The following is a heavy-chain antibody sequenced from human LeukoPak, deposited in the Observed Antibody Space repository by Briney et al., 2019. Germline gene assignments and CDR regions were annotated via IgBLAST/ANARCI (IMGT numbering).Heavy chain of an antibody. V-gene: IGHV1-58*01. J-gene: IGHJ4*02. CDR2: IVVGSGNT. D-gene: IGHD6-19*01. CDR3: AADRSGWFYFDC. CDR1: GFTFTSSA. Sequence: TSVKVSCKASGFTFTSSAVQWVRQARGQRLEWIGWIVVGSGNTNYAQKFQERVTITRDMSTSTAYMELSSLRSEDTAVYYCAADRSGWFYFDCWGQGTLVTVSS.